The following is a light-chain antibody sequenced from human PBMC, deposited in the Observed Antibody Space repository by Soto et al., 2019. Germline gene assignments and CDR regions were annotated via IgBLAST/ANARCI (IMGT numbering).Light chain of an antibody. CDR2: DGR. V-gene: IGLV3-21*02. CDR3: QVWDTTSDHPV. CDR1: NIASKG. Sequence: SYELTQPPSVSVAPGQTASITCGGNNIASKGVHWYQHKPGQAPVLVVYDGRDRPSGIPERFSGSNSGNTATLTISRVEAGDEADYYCQVWDTTSDHPVFGGGTKLTVL. J-gene: IGLJ2*01.